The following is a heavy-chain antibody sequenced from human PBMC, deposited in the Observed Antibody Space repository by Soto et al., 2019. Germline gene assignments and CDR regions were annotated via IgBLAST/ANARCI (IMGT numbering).Heavy chain of an antibody. Sequence: QVQLQESGPGLVKPSGTLSLTCAVSSGSISSSNWWSWVRQPPGKGLEWIGEIYHSGSTNYNPSLKSRVTLSVDKSKNQFSLKLSSVTAADTAVYYCARVFYSIPDSVYYMDVWGKGTTVTVSS. V-gene: IGHV4-4*02. J-gene: IGHJ6*03. CDR1: SGSISSSNW. D-gene: IGHD4-4*01. CDR2: IYHSGST. CDR3: ARVFYSIPDSVYYMDV.